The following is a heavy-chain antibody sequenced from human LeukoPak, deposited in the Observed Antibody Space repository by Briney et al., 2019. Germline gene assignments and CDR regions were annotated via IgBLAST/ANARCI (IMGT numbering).Heavy chain of an antibody. CDR3: ARELGSFDI. Sequence: SQTLSLTCAFSGDSLSSNSVAWNWIRKSPSGGLEWLGRTYYRSKWYNAYAVSVKSRIAINPDTSKNQCSLQLNSVTPEDTAGYYCARELGSFDIWGQGTKVTVSS. D-gene: IGHD3-3*02. V-gene: IGHV6-1*01. J-gene: IGHJ3*02. CDR2: TYYRSKWYN. CDR1: GDSLSSNSVA.